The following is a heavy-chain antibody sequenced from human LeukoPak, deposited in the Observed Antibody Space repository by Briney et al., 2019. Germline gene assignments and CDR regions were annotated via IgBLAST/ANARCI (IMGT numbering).Heavy chain of an antibody. CDR1: GFTFSSYE. CDR2: ISSSGSTI. CDR3: ARRGYCSGGSCYATGVFGYYFDY. J-gene: IGHJ4*02. Sequence: PGGSLRLSCAASGFTFSSYEMNWVRQAPGKGLEWVSYISSSGSTIYYADSVKGRFTISRDNAKNSLYLQMNSLRAEDTAVYYCARRGYCSGGSCYATGVFGYYFDYWGQGTLVTVSS. V-gene: IGHV3-48*03. D-gene: IGHD2-15*01.